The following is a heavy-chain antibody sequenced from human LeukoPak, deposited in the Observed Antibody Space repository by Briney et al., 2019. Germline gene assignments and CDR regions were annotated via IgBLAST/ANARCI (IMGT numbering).Heavy chain of an antibody. CDR3: VRLVGLSTTASY. V-gene: IGHV1-2*02. J-gene: IGHJ4*02. D-gene: IGHD5/OR15-5a*01. Sequence: ASVKVSCKASGYTFIGYDLHWVRQAPGQGLEWMGWINPTSGGTNYAQKFQDRVTMTRDTSINTAYMELSRLTSDDTAVYYCVRLVGLSTTASYWGQGTLVIVSS. CDR2: INPTSGGT. CDR1: GYTFIGYD.